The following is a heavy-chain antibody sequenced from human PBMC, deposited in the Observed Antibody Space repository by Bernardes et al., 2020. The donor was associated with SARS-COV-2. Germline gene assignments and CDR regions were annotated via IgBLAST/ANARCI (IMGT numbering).Heavy chain of an antibody. J-gene: IGHJ1*01. Sequence: GSLRLSCAASGFTFSTFAMTWVRQAPGKGLEWVSAISGSGSGTYYADSVKGRFTVSRDNSKNILYLQVSSLRAEDTAVYFCAKGRIGSDFWSGHSLWGQGTLMTVSS. CDR3: AKGRIGSDFWSGHSL. V-gene: IGHV3-23*01. CDR2: ISGSGSGT. D-gene: IGHD3-3*01. CDR1: GFTFSTFA.